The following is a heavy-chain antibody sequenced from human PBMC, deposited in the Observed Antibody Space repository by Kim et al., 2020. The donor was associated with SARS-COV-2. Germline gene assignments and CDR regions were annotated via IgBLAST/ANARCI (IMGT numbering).Heavy chain of an antibody. Sequence: GGSLRLSCAASGFTFRNCAMHWVRQAPGKGLEWVAVISYDGSKKYYADSVKGRFTISRDDSKNTLYLQMNSLRAEDTAVYYCAAGYSSRKAFEYWGQGTLVTVSS. CDR1: GFTFRNCA. CDR2: ISYDGSKK. J-gene: IGHJ4*02. V-gene: IGHV3-30*04. CDR3: AAGYSSRKAFEY. D-gene: IGHD6-19*01.